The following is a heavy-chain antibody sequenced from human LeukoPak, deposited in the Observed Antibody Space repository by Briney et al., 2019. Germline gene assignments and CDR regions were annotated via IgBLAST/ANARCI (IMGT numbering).Heavy chain of an antibody. V-gene: IGHV4-34*01. CDR3: ARGPGFLESRNWFDP. J-gene: IGHJ5*02. D-gene: IGHD3-3*01. CDR1: GGSFSGYY. Sequence: PSETLSLTCAVYGGSFSGYYWSWIRQPPGKGLEWIGEINHSGSTNYNPSLKSRVTISVDTSKNQFSLKLSSVTAADTAVYYCARGPGFLESRNWFDPWGQGTLVTVS. CDR2: INHSGST.